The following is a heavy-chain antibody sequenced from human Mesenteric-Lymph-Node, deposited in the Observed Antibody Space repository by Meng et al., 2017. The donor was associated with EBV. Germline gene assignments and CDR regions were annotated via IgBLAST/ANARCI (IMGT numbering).Heavy chain of an antibody. CDR2: INTDGTST. CDR3: ARERRVG. J-gene: IGHJ4*02. CDR1: GFTFSYYW. V-gene: IGHV3-74*01. Sequence: EGAVVESRGKLVQPGGALRSSCSASGFTFSYYWMHWVRQAPGKGLVWVSRINTDGTSTYYADSVKGRFTISRDNAKNTLYLQMNSLRAEDTAMYYCARERRVGWGQGTLVTVSS.